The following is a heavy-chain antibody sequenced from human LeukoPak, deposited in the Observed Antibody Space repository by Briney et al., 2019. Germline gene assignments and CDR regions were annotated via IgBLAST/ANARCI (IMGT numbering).Heavy chain of an antibody. V-gene: IGHV1-18*01. CDR1: GGTFSSYA. CDR3: ARDQGVTIFGVVIKSAFDI. Sequence: ASVKVSCKASGGTFSSYAISWVRQAPGLGLEWMGWISAYNGNTNYAQKLQGRVTMTTDTSTSTAYMELRSLRSDDTAVYYCARDQGVTIFGVVIKSAFDIWGQGTMVTVSS. D-gene: IGHD3-3*01. J-gene: IGHJ3*02. CDR2: ISAYNGNT.